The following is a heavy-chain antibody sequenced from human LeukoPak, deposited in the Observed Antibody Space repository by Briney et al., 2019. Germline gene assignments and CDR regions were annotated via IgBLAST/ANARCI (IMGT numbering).Heavy chain of an antibody. CDR3: ATDGAGFDT. J-gene: IGHJ5*02. CDR2: INIGGTNT. Sequence: GGSLRLSCAASGFTFNDYYMSWIPQAPGKGLEWLSYINIGGTNTHYADSVKGRFTISRDNAKTSLYLEMNNLRAEDTAVYYCATDGAGFDTWGQGVLVTVSS. V-gene: IGHV3-11*01. CDR1: GFTFNDYY.